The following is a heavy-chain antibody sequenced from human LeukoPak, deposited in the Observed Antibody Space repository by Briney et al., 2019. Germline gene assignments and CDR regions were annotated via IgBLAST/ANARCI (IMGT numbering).Heavy chain of an antibody. V-gene: IGHV5-51*01. Sequence: GESLKTSCKGAGYSFTSYWIGWVRQMPGKGLDWMGIIYPGDSDTRYSPSFQGHVTISADKSISTAYLQWSSLKASDTAMYYCAGYDNSGYLFDYWGQGTLVTVSS. CDR1: GYSFTSYW. D-gene: IGHD3-22*01. J-gene: IGHJ4*02. CDR3: AGYDNSGYLFDY. CDR2: IYPGDSDT.